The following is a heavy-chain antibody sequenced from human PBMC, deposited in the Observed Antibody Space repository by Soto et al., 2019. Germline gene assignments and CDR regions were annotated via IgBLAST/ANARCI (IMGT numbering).Heavy chain of an antibody. CDR2: ISYDGSNK. J-gene: IGHJ3*02. Sequence: GGSLRLSCAASGFTFSSYAMHWVRQAPGKGLEWVAVISYDGSNKYYADSVKGRFTISRDNSKNMLYLQMNSLRAEDTAVYYCARDQSLNREYSSGWPIGDAFDIWGQGTMVTVSS. CDR1: GFTFSSYA. D-gene: IGHD6-19*01. V-gene: IGHV3-30*04. CDR3: ARDQSLNREYSSGWPIGDAFDI.